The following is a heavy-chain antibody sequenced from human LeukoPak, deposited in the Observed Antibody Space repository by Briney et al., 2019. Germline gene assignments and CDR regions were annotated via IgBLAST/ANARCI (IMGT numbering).Heavy chain of an antibody. V-gene: IGHV3-21*01. CDR2: VSGTSDRT. J-gene: IGHJ4*02. D-gene: IGHD2-8*01. CDR1: GFTFSNYG. Sequence: GGSLRLSCETSGFTFSNYGMTWVRQAPGKGLEWVSTVSGTSDRTYYVDSVKGRFTISRDNAKNSLYLQMNSLRAEDTAVYYCARVYCTNGVCYKFLDYWGQGTLVTVSS. CDR3: ARVYCTNGVCYKFLDY.